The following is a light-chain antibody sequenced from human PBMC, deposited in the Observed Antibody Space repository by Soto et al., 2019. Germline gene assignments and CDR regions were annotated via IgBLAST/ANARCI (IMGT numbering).Light chain of an antibody. V-gene: IGKV3-15*01. CDR3: RQYNNRSPHT. CDR1: QSVSSN. Sequence: EIVMTQSPATLSVSPGERATLSCRASQSVSSNLAWYQQKPGQAPRLLIYGASTRVTGIPARFSGSGSGTELTLTTSSLQHADFAAYYCRQYNNRSPHTFGEGTKLEIK. CDR2: GAS. J-gene: IGKJ2*01.